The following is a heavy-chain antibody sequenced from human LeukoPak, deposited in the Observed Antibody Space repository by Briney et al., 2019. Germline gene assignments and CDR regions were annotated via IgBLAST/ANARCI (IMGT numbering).Heavy chain of an antibody. Sequence: GGSLRLSCAASGFTFGSYAMSWVRQAPGKGLEWVSGISTSGSATYYADSVKGRFTISRDNSKNTVFLQMNSLRAEDTAVYYCAKVGCFSTSCHEDYWGQGTPVTVSS. CDR1: GFTFGSYA. J-gene: IGHJ4*02. D-gene: IGHD2-2*01. CDR2: ISTSGSAT. V-gene: IGHV3-23*01. CDR3: AKVGCFSTSCHEDY.